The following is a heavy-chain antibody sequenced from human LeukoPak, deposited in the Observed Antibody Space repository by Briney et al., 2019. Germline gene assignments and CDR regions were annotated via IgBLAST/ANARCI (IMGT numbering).Heavy chain of an antibody. V-gene: IGHV3-74*01. CDR2: INRYGSRT. CDR1: GFTFSSYW. CDR3: ARELAGVVAFDY. D-gene: IGHD2-15*01. J-gene: IGHJ4*02. Sequence: GGSLGLSCAASGFTFSSYWMHWVRQAPGKGLTWVSRINRYGSRTTYADSVKGRFTISRDNAKNTLYLQMNNLRAEDTAVYYCARELAGVVAFDYWGQGTLVTVSS.